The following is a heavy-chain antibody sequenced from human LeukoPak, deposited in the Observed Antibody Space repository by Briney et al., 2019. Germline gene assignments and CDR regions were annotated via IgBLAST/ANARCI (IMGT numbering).Heavy chain of an antibody. CDR1: GFTFSSFE. CDR2: ISSSSSTI. CDR3: ARESGVRITMIVADAFDI. Sequence: PGGSLRLSCAASGFTFSSFEMNWVRQAPGKGLEWVSYISSSSSTIYYADSVKGRFTISRDNAKNSLYLQMNSLRAEDTAVYYCARESGVRITMIVADAFDIWGQGTMVTVSS. V-gene: IGHV3-48*01. D-gene: IGHD3-22*01. J-gene: IGHJ3*02.